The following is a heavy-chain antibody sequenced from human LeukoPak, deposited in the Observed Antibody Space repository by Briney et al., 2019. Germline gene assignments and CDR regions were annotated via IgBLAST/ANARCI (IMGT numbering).Heavy chain of an antibody. CDR2: IYYSGST. J-gene: IGHJ4*02. Sequence: SQTLSLTCTVSGGSISSGGYYWSWIRQHPGKGLEWIGYIYYSGSTNYNPSLKSRVTMSVDTSKNQFSLKLTSVTAADTAVYYCARDRFGRTTHFDYWGQGILVTVSS. D-gene: IGHD3-10*01. CDR3: ARDRFGRTTHFDY. CDR1: GGSISSGGYY. V-gene: IGHV4-61*08.